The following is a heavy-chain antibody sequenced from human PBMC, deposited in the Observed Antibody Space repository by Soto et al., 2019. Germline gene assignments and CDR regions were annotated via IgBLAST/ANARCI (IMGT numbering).Heavy chain of an antibody. D-gene: IGHD3-16*01. J-gene: IGHJ5*02. V-gene: IGHV3-23*01. CDR2: VSRAGTYT. CDR3: VKYTVTEDLGES. Sequence: EVQLLESGGDVVRPGGSLRLSCAASGFTFSSYAMGWVRQAPGKGLEWVAGVSRAGTYTFYADSVRGRFSISRDNSRDAVELYMNALRGDDTAVYFCVKYTVTEDLGESWGQGTLVSVSS. CDR1: GFTFSSYA.